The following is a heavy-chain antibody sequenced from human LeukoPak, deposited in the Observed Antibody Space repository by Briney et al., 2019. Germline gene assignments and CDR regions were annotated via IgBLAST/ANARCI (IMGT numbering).Heavy chain of an antibody. CDR1: GYTFTSYG. D-gene: IGHD3-10*01. V-gene: IGHV1-18*01. Sequence: ASVKVSCKASGYTFTSYGISWVRQAPGQGLEWMGWISAYNGNTNYAQKLQGRVTMTTDTSTSTAYMELRSLRSDDTAVYYCARERGVPYYYGSGSSFDYWGQGTLVTVSS. J-gene: IGHJ4*02. CDR2: ISAYNGNT. CDR3: ARERGVPYYYGSGSSFDY.